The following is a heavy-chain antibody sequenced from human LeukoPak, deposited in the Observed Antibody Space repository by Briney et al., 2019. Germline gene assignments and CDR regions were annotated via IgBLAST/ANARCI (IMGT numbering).Heavy chain of an antibody. V-gene: IGHV1-18*01. J-gene: IGHJ3*01. CDR3: ARNRYDVGIAFDF. Sequence: GASVTVSCMASGYMFCVFGITWVRQAPGQGLEWTGSIRVHNGDTNYAHKFQGRLTMTTDTSATTAYMELRSLKSDDTAVYYCARNRYDVGIAFDFWGQGTMVTASS. CDR1: GYMFCVFG. CDR2: IRVHNGDT. D-gene: IGHD3-9*01.